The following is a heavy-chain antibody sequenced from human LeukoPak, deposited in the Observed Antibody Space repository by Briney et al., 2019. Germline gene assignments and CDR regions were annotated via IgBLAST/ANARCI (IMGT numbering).Heavy chain of an antibody. CDR2: IYYSGST. D-gene: IGHD3-3*01. Sequence: PSETLSLTCTVSGGSLSSYYWSWIRQPPGEGLEWIGYIYYSGSTNYNPSLKSRVTISVDTSTNQFSLKLSSVTAADTAVYYCARQERVVSPFFDYWGQGTLVTVSS. CDR1: GGSLSSYY. CDR3: ARQERVVSPFFDY. V-gene: IGHV4-59*01. J-gene: IGHJ4*02.